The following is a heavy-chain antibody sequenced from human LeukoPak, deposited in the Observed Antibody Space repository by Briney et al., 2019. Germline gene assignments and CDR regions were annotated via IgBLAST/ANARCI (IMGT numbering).Heavy chain of an antibody. CDR3: THRRSGTRQSFYFDY. V-gene: IGHV2-5*01. CDR2: IYWNDEK. D-gene: IGHD2-15*01. J-gene: IGHJ4*02. Sequence: SGPTLVKPTQTLTLICTFSGFSLSTSGMGVGWIRQPPGKALEWLAVIYWNDEKRYSPSLKSRLTITKDTSTNQVVVTMTNMDPVDTGTYYCTHRRSGTRQSFYFDYWGQGTLVTVSS. CDR1: GFSLSTSGMG.